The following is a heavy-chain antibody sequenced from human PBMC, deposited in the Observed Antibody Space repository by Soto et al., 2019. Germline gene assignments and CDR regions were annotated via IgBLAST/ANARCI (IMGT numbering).Heavy chain of an antibody. J-gene: IGHJ4*02. CDR1: SSSINSYF. CDR2: IYHSGST. CDR3: ARVPDY. Sequence: PSETLSLTCAVSSSSINSYFWSWIRQPPGKGLEWIGYIYHSGSTYYNPSLKSRVTISVDRSKNQFSLKLSSVTAADTAVYYCARVPDYWGQGTLVTVSS. V-gene: IGHV4-30-2*01.